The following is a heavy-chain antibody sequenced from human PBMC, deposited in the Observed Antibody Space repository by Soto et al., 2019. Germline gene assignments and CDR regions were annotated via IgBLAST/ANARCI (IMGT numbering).Heavy chain of an antibody. V-gene: IGHV1-69*12. Sequence: QVQLVQSGAEVKKPGSSVKVSCKASGGTFSSYAISWVRQAPGQGLEWMGGIIPIFGTADYAQKFQGRVTITADESTSTAYMELSSLRSEDTAVYYWASHIAAAGPPHSPRYYYGMDVWGQGTTVTVSS. D-gene: IGHD6-13*01. CDR1: GGTFSSYA. CDR2: IIPIFGTA. J-gene: IGHJ6*02. CDR3: ASHIAAAGPPHSPRYYYGMDV.